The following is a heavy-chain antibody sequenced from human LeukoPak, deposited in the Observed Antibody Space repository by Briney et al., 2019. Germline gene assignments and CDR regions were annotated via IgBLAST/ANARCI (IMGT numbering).Heavy chain of an antibody. V-gene: IGHV3-23*01. J-gene: IGHJ4*02. Sequence: PGGSLGLSCAASGFTFSSYAMNWVRRAPGKGLEWVSAISDSGGNTYYADSVKGRFTISRDNSKNTLYLQMNSLRAEDTAVYYCAKVSLGITIDYWGQGTLVTVSS. CDR1: GFTFSSYA. CDR3: AKVSLGITIDY. D-gene: IGHD3-10*01. CDR2: ISDSGGNT.